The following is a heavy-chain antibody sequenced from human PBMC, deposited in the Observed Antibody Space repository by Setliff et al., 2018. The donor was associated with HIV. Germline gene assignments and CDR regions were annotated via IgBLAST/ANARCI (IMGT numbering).Heavy chain of an antibody. CDR2: ISSSSSYI. Sequence: PGGSLRLSCAASGFTFSSYSMNWVRQAPGKGPEWVSSISSSSSYIYYADSVKGRFTISRDNAKNSLYLQMNSLRAEDTAVYYCARATAMGFWYFDLWGRGTLVTVSS. V-gene: IGHV3-21*01. D-gene: IGHD5-18*01. J-gene: IGHJ2*01. CDR3: ARATAMGFWYFDL. CDR1: GFTFSSYS.